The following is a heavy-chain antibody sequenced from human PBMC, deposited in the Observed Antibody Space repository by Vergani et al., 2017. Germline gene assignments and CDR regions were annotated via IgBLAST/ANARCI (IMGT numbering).Heavy chain of an antibody. V-gene: IGHV4-31*03. D-gene: IGHD2-2*02. Sequence: QVQLQESGPGLVKPSQTLSLTCTVSGGSISSGGYYWSWIRQPPGKGLEWIGYIYYSGSTYYNPSLKSRVTISVDTSKNQFSLKLSSVTAADTAVYYCARDKGGYCSSTSCYSPGWFDPWGQGTLVTVSS. CDR1: GGSISSGGYY. CDR2: IYYSGST. J-gene: IGHJ5*02. CDR3: ARDKGGYCSSTSCYSPGWFDP.